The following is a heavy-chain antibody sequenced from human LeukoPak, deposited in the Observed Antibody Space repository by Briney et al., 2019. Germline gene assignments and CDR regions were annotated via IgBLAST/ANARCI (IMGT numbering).Heavy chain of an antibody. CDR3: AKTLWGLTLLSSDY. D-gene: IGHD3-16*01. V-gene: IGHV3-73*01. Sequence: PGGSLRLSCAVSGFTFSGSAIHWVRQASGRGLEWVGRIRSKTNDYATAYAASVRGRFTVSRDDSENTAYLHMNSLRLEDTAVYWCAKTLWGLTLLSSDYWGQGTLVTVSS. CDR2: IRSKTNDYAT. J-gene: IGHJ4*02. CDR1: GFTFSGSA.